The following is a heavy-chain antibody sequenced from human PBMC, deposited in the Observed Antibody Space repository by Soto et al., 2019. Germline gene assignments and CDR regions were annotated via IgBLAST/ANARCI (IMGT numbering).Heavy chain of an antibody. V-gene: IGHV3-30-3*01. J-gene: IGHJ4*02. CDR3: ARESEALDY. Sequence: PGGSLRLSCAASGFTFSSYAMHWVRQAPGKGLEWVAVISYDGSNKYYADSVKGRFTISRDNSKKTLYLQMNSLRAEDTAVYYCARESEALDYWGQGTLVTVSS. CDR2: ISYDGSNK. CDR1: GFTFSSYA.